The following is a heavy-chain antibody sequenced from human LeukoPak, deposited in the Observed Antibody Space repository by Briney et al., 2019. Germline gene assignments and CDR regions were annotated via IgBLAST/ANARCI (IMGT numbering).Heavy chain of an antibody. J-gene: IGHJ3*01. Sequence: GAPVKVSCKASGYTFTDCYIHWVRQAPGQGLEWMTYIDPYSGGLHFAQKFQGRVTMTTDTAIRTAYVELKWQKSDDTAVYYCARHGVAAPSDAFDLWGQGTMVTVSS. CDR3: ARHGVAAPSDAFDL. CDR1: GYTFTDCY. V-gene: IGHV1-2*02. D-gene: IGHD6-19*01. CDR2: IDPYSGGL.